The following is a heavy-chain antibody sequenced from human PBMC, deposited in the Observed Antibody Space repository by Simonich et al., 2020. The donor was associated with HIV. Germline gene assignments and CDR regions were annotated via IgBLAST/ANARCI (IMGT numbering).Heavy chain of an antibody. J-gene: IGHJ3*01. D-gene: IGHD3-10*01. Sequence: QVHLQQWGAGLLKPSETLSLTCAVYGGSFSGYYWTWIRQPPGKGLEWIGEINHSGSTDYNPSLKSRVTISVATSKNHFSLKLSSVTAADTAVYYCARHFWFHESWGAFDFWGQGTLVTVSS. V-gene: IGHV4-34*01. CDR3: ARHFWFHESWGAFDF. CDR1: GGSFSGYY. CDR2: INHSGST.